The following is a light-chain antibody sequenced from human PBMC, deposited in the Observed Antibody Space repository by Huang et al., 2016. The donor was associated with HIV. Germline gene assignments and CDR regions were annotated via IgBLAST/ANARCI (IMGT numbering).Light chain of an antibody. J-gene: IGKJ2*01. CDR2: AAS. V-gene: IGKV1D-12*01. Sequence: DIQMTQSPSSVTASVGDRVTITCRASQGIDSWLAWYQQRPGKAPKVLIYAASSLQGGVPSRFSGSGSGTDFSLTINTLQPEDFATYYCLQTNSCPYTFGQGTNLEI. CDR3: LQTNSCPYT. CDR1: QGIDSW.